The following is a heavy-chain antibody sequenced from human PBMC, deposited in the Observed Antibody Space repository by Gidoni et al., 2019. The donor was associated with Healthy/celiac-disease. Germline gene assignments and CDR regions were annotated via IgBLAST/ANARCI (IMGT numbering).Heavy chain of an antibody. D-gene: IGHD1-26*01. CDR1: GFTFSSYG. J-gene: IGHJ4*02. Sequence: QVQLVESGGGVVQPGRSLRLSCAASGFTFSSYGMHWVRQAPGTGLEWVAVISNDGSDKYYADSVKSRFTISRDNSKNTLYLQRNSLRAEDTAVYYCAKASGSSLYYFDYWGQGTLVTVSS. CDR3: AKASGSSLYYFDY. CDR2: ISNDGSDK. V-gene: IGHV3-30*18.